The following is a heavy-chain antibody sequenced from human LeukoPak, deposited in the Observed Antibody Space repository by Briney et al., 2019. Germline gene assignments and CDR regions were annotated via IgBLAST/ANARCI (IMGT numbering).Heavy chain of an antibody. CDR3: ARDGGLSGGEFDY. Sequence: GASVKVSCKASGYTFTGYYMHWVRQAPGQGLEWMGWINPNSGGTNYAQKFQGRVTMTRDTSISTAYMELSRLRSDDTAVYYCARDGGLSGGEFDYWGQGTLVTVSS. V-gene: IGHV1-2*02. CDR1: GYTFTGYY. CDR2: INPNSGGT. J-gene: IGHJ4*02. D-gene: IGHD2-15*01.